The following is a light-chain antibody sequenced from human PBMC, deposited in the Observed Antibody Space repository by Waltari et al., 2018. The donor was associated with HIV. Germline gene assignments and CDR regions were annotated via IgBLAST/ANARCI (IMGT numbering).Light chain of an antibody. V-gene: IGLV1-47*01. CDR3: ATWDDSLSGVV. CDR1: SSNIGSYY. Sequence: QSVLTQPPSASGTPGQRVAISCSGSSSNIGSYYVYWYQQLPGTTPKLLICRNNQRPSGVPDRFSGSNSGTSASLVISGLRSEDEADYYCATWDDSLSGVVFGGGTRLTVL. CDR2: RNN. J-gene: IGLJ2*01.